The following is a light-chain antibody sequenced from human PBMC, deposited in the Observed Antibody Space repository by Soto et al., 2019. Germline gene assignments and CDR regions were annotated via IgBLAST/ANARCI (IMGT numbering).Light chain of an antibody. Sequence: DIQMTQSPSTLSASIGDRVTITCRASESIRTWLAWYQHKPGKAHKFLIYDASRLESGVPSRFSGSGSGTEFTLTISNLQPDDFATYFCQQYHNYPSTFGQGTKVEIK. J-gene: IGKJ1*01. CDR2: DAS. V-gene: IGKV1-5*01. CDR3: QQYHNYPST. CDR1: ESIRTW.